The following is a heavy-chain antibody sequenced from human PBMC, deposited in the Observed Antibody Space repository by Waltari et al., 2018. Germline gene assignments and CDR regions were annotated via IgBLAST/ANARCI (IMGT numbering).Heavy chain of an antibody. D-gene: IGHD3-22*01. CDR3: AGGGYYYDSSGYHHSDY. CDR1: GFTFSSYA. J-gene: IGHJ4*02. V-gene: IGHV3-23*01. CDR2: ISGSGRST. Sequence: EVQLLESGGGLVQPGGSLSLSCSASGFTFSSYALSWLRQAPGKGLEWVSAISGSGRSTYYADSVKGRFTISRDNSKNTLYLQMNSLRAEDTAVYYCAGGGYYYDSSGYHHSDYWGQGTLVIVSS.